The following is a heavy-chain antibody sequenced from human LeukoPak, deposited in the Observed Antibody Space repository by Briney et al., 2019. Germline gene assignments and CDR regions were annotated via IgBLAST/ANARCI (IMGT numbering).Heavy chain of an antibody. V-gene: IGHV3-21*01. D-gene: IGHD3-3*02. J-gene: IGHJ3*02. Sequence: GGSLRLSCAASGFMFSSNWMSWVRLAPGKGLEWVSSISSSSSYIYYADSVKGRFTISRDNAKNSLYLQMNSLRAEDTAVYYCASSISYDAFDIWGQGTMVTVSS. CDR2: ISSSSSYI. CDR3: ASSISYDAFDI. CDR1: GFMFSSNW.